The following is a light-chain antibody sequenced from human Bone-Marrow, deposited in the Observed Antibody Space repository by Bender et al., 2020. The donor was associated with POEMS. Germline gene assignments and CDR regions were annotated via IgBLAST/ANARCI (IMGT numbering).Light chain of an antibody. CDR2: QGD. V-gene: IGLV3-21*01. Sequence: SYVLTQPPSVSVAPGETARITRWGNNIGSDSVHWYHQKPGQAPVLVIDQGDRRPSGIPERFSGSKSGNTATLPISGTQAMDEADYFCQALDSITVVFGGGTKVTVL. CDR1: NIGSDS. J-gene: IGLJ2*01. CDR3: QALDSITVV.